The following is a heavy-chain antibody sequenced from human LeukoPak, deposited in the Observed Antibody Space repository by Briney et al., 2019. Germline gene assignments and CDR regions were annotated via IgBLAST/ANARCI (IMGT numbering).Heavy chain of an antibody. CDR1: GFTFSSYA. V-gene: IGHV3-23*01. J-gene: IGHJ4*02. Sequence: HPGGSLRLSCAASGFTFSSYAMSWVRQAPGKGLEWVSTISGRGDSTYYADSVRGRFTISRDSSEKTMSLQMNSLRAEDTAVYYSAKGGFVILDWGQGTLVTVSS. D-gene: IGHD3-16*02. CDR2: ISGRGDST. CDR3: AKGGFVILD.